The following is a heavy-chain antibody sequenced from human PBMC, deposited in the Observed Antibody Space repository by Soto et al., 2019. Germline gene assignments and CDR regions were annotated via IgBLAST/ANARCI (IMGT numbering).Heavy chain of an antibody. D-gene: IGHD3-3*01. J-gene: IGHJ4*02. CDR2: IIPIFGTA. Sequence: ASVKVSCKASGGTFSSYAISWVRQAPGQGLEWMGGIIPIFGTANYAQKFQGRVTITSDESTSTAYMELSSLRSEDTAVYYCARVVPAGWSFDYWGQGTLVTVSS. CDR1: GGTFSSYA. V-gene: IGHV1-69*13. CDR3: ARVVPAGWSFDY.